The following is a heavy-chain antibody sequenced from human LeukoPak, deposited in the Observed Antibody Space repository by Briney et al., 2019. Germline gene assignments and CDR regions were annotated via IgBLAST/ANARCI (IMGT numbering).Heavy chain of an antibody. CDR3: ARGLRQGSAWSWGPKEKSYQYMDV. CDR1: GGSFSSHY. CDR2: INPRGST. J-gene: IGHJ6*04. Sequence: SETLALTCGVSGGSFSSHYWTWIRQPPGKGLEWIGEINPRGSTNYNPSLESRVTVSADTSRNQLSLSLTSVTAADSAVYFCARGLRQGSAWSWGPKEKSYQYMDVWGTGTTVIVSS. D-gene: IGHD6-19*01. V-gene: IGHV4-34*01.